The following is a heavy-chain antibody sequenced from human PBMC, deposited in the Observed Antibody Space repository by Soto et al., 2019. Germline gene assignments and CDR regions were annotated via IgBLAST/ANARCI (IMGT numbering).Heavy chain of an antibody. CDR1: GYNFNTFW. CDR2: IYPGDFDT. D-gene: IGHD5-12*01. J-gene: IGHJ4*02. CDR3: GRLLGYHFGYQEFFYY. V-gene: IGHV5-51*01. Sequence: RGESLKISCTGSGYNFNTFWIAWVRQMPGKGLEWMGIIYPGDFDTRYSQSFQGHFTMSVDKSINTAYLQWNNLETSDTAMYYCGRLLGYHFGYQEFFYYWGQGTPVTVSS.